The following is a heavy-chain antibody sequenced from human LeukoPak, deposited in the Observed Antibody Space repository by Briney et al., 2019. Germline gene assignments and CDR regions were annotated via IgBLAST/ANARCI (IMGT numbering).Heavy chain of an antibody. CDR3: ARDPHNYDILTEPGWFDP. Sequence: SETLSLTCAVYGGSFSGYYWSWIRQPPGKGLEWIGEINHGGSTNYNPSLKSRVTISVDTSKNQFSLKLSSVTAADTAVYYCARDPHNYDILTEPGWFDPWGQGTLVTVSS. V-gene: IGHV4-34*01. D-gene: IGHD3-9*01. CDR2: INHGGST. J-gene: IGHJ5*02. CDR1: GGSFSGYY.